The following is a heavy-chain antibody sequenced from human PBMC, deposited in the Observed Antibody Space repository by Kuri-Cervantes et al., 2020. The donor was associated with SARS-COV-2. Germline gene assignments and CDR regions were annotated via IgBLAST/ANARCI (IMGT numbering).Heavy chain of an antibody. CDR3: ARVVDCSGGSCYLPGAFDI. V-gene: IGHV4-61*01. J-gene: IGHJ3*02. CDR2: IYYSGST. Sequence: ESLKISCTVSGGSVSSGSYYWSWIRQPPGKGLEWIGYIYYSGSTNYNPSLKSRVTISVDTSKNQFSLKLSSVTAADTAVYYCARVVDCSGGSCYLPGAFDIWGQGTMVTVSS. D-gene: IGHD2-15*01. CDR1: GGSVSSGSYY.